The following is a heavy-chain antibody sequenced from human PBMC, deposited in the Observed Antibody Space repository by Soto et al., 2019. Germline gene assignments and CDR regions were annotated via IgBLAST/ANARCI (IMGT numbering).Heavy chain of an antibody. CDR1: GFSFNSYW. V-gene: IGHV3-7*01. J-gene: IGHJ6*02. D-gene: IGHD4-4*01. CDR2: IKQSGTEK. CDR3: AREKWLQFYFYYGLDV. Sequence: VQLVESGGGLVQPGGSLRLSCVGSGFSFNSYWMTWVRQAPGKGLEWVANIKQSGTEKFYVDSVKGRFTISRDNAKNSLFLEMNSLRAEDTGVYYCAREKWLQFYFYYGLDVWGQGTTVTVSS.